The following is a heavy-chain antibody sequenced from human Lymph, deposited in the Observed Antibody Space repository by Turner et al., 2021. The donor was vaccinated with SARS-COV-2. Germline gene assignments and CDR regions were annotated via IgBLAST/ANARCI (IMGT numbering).Heavy chain of an antibody. CDR2: IHPNSGGT. CDR3: ARSRDLQSMVRGVDPFDY. J-gene: IGHJ4*02. V-gene: IGHV1-2*02. Sequence: QVQLVQSGAEVKKPGASVKVSCKASGYTLTGYYMHWVRQAPGQGLEWMGWIHPNSGGTNYAQKFQGRVTMTRDTSISTAYMDLSRLRSDDTAMCYCARSRDLQSMVRGVDPFDYWGQGTLVTVSS. D-gene: IGHD3-10*01. CDR1: GYTLTGYY.